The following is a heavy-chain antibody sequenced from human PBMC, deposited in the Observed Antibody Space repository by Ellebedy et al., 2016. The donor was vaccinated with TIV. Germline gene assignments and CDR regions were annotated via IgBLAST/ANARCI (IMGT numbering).Heavy chain of an antibody. D-gene: IGHD3-10*01. CDR3: ARLGYHYGQGDY. CDR2: IFPADSNT. V-gene: IGHV5-51*01. Sequence: PGGSLRLSCKAPGYTFNNYWIGWVRQMPGKGLEWMGIIFPADSNTKYSPSSQGQVAISVDKSITTAYLQWSSLKASDTAMYYCARLGYHYGQGDYWGQGTLVTVSS. CDR1: GYTFNNYW. J-gene: IGHJ4*02.